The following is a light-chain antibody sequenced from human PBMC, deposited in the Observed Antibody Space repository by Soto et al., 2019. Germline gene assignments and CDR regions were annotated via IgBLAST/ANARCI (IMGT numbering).Light chain of an antibody. Sequence: DIQMTQSPSSLSASVGDRVTITCRASQGISNYLAWYQQKPGKVPKLLIYAASTLQSGVPSRFSGSGSGTDFTLTISSLQPEDVATYYCQKYNSALGVTFGPGTKV. CDR2: AAS. V-gene: IGKV1-27*01. J-gene: IGKJ3*01. CDR1: QGISNY. CDR3: QKYNSALGVT.